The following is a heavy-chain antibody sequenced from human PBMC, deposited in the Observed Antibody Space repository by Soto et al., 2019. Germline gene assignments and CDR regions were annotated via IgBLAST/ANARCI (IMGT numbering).Heavy chain of an antibody. J-gene: IGHJ4*02. CDR3: TSEGDGYINFDY. D-gene: IGHD5-12*01. CDR1: GFTFSGSA. CDR2: IRSKANSYAT. Sequence: GGSLRLSCAASGFTFSGSAMHWVRQASGKGPEWVGRIRSKANSYATAYAASVKGRFTISRDDSKNTAYLQMNSLKTEDTAVYYCTSEGDGYINFDYWGQGTLVTVSS. V-gene: IGHV3-73*01.